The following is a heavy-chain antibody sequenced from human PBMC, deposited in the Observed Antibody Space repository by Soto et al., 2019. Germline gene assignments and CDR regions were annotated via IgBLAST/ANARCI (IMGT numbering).Heavy chain of an antibody. J-gene: IGHJ6*02. CDR2: ISAYNGNT. V-gene: IGHV1-18*01. CDR1: GYTFTSYG. CDR3: ARGGRHDSSGYYLPFSGMDV. Sequence: QVQRVQSGAEVKKPGASVKVSCKASGYTFTSYGISWVRQAPGQGLEWMGWISAYNGNTNYAQKPQGRVTMTTDTSTSTAYMELRSLRSDDTAVYYCARGGRHDSSGYYLPFSGMDVWGQGTTVTVSS. D-gene: IGHD3-22*01.